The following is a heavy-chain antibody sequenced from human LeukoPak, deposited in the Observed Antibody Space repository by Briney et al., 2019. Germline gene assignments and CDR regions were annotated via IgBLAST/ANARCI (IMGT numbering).Heavy chain of an antibody. CDR2: IIPIFGTA. J-gene: IGHJ6*02. D-gene: IGHD3-22*01. CDR3: ARRDYYDSSGSIPNGMDV. CDR1: GGTSSSYA. Sequence: EASVKVSCKASGGTSSSYAISWVRQAPGQGLEWMGGIIPIFGTANYAQKFQGRVTITADESTSTAYMELSSLRSEDTAVYYCARRDYYDSSGSIPNGMDVWGQGTTVTVSS. V-gene: IGHV1-69*13.